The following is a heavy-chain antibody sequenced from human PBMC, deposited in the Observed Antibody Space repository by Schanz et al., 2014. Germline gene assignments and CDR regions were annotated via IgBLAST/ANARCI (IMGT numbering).Heavy chain of an antibody. D-gene: IGHD2-15*01. V-gene: IGHV3-21*01. CDR2: ISSTSTYL. CDR3: ARVELSVYYYAMDV. Sequence: EVQLLESGGGLVQPGGSLRLSCAASRFTFSSYAMSWVRQAPGKGLEWVSSISSTSTYLYYADSVKGRFTISRDSARNSLYLQMSSLRAEDTAVYYCARVELSVYYYAMDVWGQGTTVTVSS. CDR1: RFTFSSYA. J-gene: IGHJ6*02.